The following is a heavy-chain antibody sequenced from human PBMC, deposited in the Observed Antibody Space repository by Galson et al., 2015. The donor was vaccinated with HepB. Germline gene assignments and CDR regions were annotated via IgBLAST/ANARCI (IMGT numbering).Heavy chain of an antibody. CDR3: ARGMEYDFWSGYFNLDY. CDR1: GFTFSTYA. D-gene: IGHD3-3*01. V-gene: IGHV3-23*01. Sequence: SLRLSCAASGFTFSTYAMSWVRQAPGKGLEWVPVISGVGGSIYYADSVKGRFTISRDNSKNTLYLQMNGLRAEDTAVYYCARGMEYDFWSGYFNLDYWGQGTLVTVSS. CDR2: ISGVGGSI. J-gene: IGHJ4*02.